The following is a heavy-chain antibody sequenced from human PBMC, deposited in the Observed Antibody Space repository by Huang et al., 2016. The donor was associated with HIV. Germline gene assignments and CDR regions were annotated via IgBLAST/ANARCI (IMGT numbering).Heavy chain of an antibody. V-gene: IGHV4-34*02. J-gene: IGHJ5*02. CDR2: IKHLGSP. Sequence: QVHLQQWGAGLLKSAETLSLTCAVYGGSLSGYYWSWLCQTPGKGLEWIGEIKHLGSPNYNPSLKSRVSISMDGSKKQFSLKLRSISDADTAVYFCARDATKNPRGWFDPWGQGTLVTVSS. CDR1: GGSLSGYY. D-gene: IGHD3-10*01. CDR3: ARDATKNPRGWFDP.